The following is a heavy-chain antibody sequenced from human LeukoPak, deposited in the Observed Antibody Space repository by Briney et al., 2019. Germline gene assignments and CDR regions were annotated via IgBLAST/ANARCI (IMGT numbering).Heavy chain of an antibody. CDR2: INHNGNVN. J-gene: IGHJ6*02. CDR1: GFTFSSYW. Sequence: GGSLRLSCAASGFTFSSYWRNWARQAPGKGLEWVASINHNGNVNYYVDSVKGRFTISRDNAKNSLYLQMSNLRAEDTAVYFCARGGGLDVWGQGATVTVSS. D-gene: IGHD3-16*01. V-gene: IGHV3-7*03. CDR3: ARGGGLDV.